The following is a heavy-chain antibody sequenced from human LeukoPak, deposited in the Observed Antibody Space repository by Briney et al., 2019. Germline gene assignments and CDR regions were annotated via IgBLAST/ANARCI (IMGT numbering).Heavy chain of an antibody. Sequence: GGSLRLSCAASGFTFSSNSMNWVRQAPGKGLEWVSYISSKSTTTYYADSVKGRFTISRDQANNTLYLQMNTLRDEDTAVYYCARGPRYSFYWGQGTLVTVSS. V-gene: IGHV3-48*02. CDR1: GFTFSSNS. CDR2: ISSKSTTT. CDR3: ARGPRYSFY. J-gene: IGHJ4*02. D-gene: IGHD6-13*01.